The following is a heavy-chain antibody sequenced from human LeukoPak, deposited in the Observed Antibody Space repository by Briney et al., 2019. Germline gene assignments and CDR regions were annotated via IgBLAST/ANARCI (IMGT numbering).Heavy chain of an antibody. Sequence: SETLSLTCHVSGGGISSYYWSWIRQPPGKGLEWIGHIYYRGSTGYNGSLKSRVTISIDTSKNQFSLKLSSVTAADTAVYYCARDFNPRYYYYGMDVWGQGTTVTVSS. D-gene: IGHD1-14*01. J-gene: IGHJ6*02. CDR1: GGGISSYY. V-gene: IGHV4-59*13. CDR2: IYYRGST. CDR3: ARDFNPRYYYYGMDV.